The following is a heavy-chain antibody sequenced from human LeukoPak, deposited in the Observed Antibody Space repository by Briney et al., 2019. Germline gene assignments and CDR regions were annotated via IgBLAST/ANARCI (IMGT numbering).Heavy chain of an antibody. V-gene: IGHV4-59*01. J-gene: IGHJ4*02. CDR2: IYNSGST. D-gene: IGHD6-13*01. CDR3: ARGVVAAAGRTFDF. CDR1: GDSFSYFY. Sequence: NPSETLSLTCSVSGDSFSYFYWSWIRQPPGKGLEWIGYIYNSGSTNYNPSLKSRVTISLDTSKNQFSLKLSSVTAADTAVYYCARGVVAAAGRTFDFWGQGTLVTVSS.